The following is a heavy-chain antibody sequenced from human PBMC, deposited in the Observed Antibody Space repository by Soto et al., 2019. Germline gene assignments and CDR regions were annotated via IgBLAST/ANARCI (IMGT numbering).Heavy chain of an antibody. Sequence: SVKVSCKASGGTFSSYTISWVRQAPGQGLEWMGIINPILGRANYAQKFQGRVTMTRDTSTSTAYMELSSLRSEDTAVYYCARVREFTILGVVTLGAFDIWGQGTMVTVSS. CDR3: ARVREFTILGVVTLGAFDI. D-gene: IGHD3-3*01. CDR1: GGTFSSYT. V-gene: IGHV1-69*08. J-gene: IGHJ3*02. CDR2: INPILGRA.